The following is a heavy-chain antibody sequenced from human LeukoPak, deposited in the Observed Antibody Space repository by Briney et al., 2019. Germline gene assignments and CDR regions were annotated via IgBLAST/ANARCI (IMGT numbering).Heavy chain of an antibody. CDR2: NSGSSSTV. J-gene: IGHJ4*02. Sequence: GGSLRLSCAASGLTFSTYSMNWVRQAPGKGLEWVSYNSGSSSTVYYADSVKGRFTISRDNAKNSLYLQMNSLRVEDTGVYYCARSGSHRNSGYDYWGQGTLVTVSS. D-gene: IGHD5-12*01. V-gene: IGHV3-48*01. CDR1: GLTFSTYS. CDR3: ARSGSHRNSGYDY.